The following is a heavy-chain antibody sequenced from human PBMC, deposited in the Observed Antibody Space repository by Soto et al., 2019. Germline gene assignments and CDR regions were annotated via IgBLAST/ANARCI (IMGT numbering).Heavy chain of an antibody. D-gene: IGHD2-2*02. J-gene: IGHJ5*02. CDR2: ISAYNGNT. V-gene: IGHV1-18*04. CDR1: GYTFTGYY. CDR3: ARDLGSSSTSCYTRFDP. Sequence: ASVKVSCKASGYTFTGYYMHWVRQAPGQGLEWMRWISAYNGNTNYAQKLQGRVTMTTDTSTITADMELRSLRSDDTAVYYCARDLGSSSTSCYTRFDPWGQGTLVTVSS.